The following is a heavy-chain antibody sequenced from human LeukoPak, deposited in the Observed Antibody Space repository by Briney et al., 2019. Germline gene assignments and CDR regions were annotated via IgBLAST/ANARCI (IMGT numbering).Heavy chain of an antibody. CDR2: IYYSGST. CDR1: GGSISSYY. D-gene: IGHD5-12*01. V-gene: IGHV4-59*08. J-gene: IGHJ5*02. CDR3: ARHVDIVATIDWFDP. Sequence: SETLSLTCTVSGGSISSYYWSWIRQPPGKGLEWIGYIYYSGSTNYNPSLKSRVTISVDTSKNQFSLKLSPVTAADTAVYYCARHVDIVATIDWFDPWGQGTLVTVSS.